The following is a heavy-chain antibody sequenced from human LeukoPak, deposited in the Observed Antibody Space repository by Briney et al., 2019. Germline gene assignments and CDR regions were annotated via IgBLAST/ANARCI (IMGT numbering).Heavy chain of an antibody. D-gene: IGHD3-9*01. CDR3: ARSRGATGFYWVDY. V-gene: IGHV3-30-3*01. Sequence: PGTSLRLSCAASGFPFSNYAMHWVRQAPGKGLEWVAVISYDGTNKYYADSVKGRFTISRDNSKNTLSLQMSSLRPDDTAVYYCARSRGATGFYWVDYWGQGTLVTVSS. CDR1: GFPFSNYA. J-gene: IGHJ4*02. CDR2: ISYDGTNK.